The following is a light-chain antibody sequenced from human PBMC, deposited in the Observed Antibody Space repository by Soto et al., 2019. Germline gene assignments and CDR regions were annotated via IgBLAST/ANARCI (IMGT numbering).Light chain of an antibody. CDR3: CSYADTRVI. CDR2: EVS. J-gene: IGLJ7*01. V-gene: IGLV2-23*02. Sequence: QSALTQPASVSGSPGQSITISCTGTSSDVGNYNLVSWYQQHPGKAPKLIIYEVSKRPSGVSNRFSGSKSGNTASLTISGLQAEDVADYDYCSYADTRVIFGGGTQLTVL. CDR1: SSDVGNYNL.